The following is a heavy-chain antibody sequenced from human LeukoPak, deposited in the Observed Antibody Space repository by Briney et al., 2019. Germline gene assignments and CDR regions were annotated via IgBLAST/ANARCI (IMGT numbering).Heavy chain of an antibody. Sequence: SGTLSLTCTVSGGSMSGFFWTWIRQPPGKELEWIGSIYFSGSSTKYNPSLKSRLTISVDTSKSQFSLKLNSATAADTAVYYCARTSRHYYGSGSNLTPWPAGMDVWGQGTTVTVSS. CDR2: IYFSGSST. J-gene: IGHJ6*02. V-gene: IGHV4-59*01. CDR1: GGSMSGFF. CDR3: ARTSRHYYGSGSNLTPWPAGMDV. D-gene: IGHD3-10*01.